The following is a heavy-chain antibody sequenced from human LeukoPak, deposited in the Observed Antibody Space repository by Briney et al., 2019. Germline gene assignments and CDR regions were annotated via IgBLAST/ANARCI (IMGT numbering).Heavy chain of an antibody. D-gene: IGHD3-22*01. Sequence: GGSLRLSCAASGFTFSSYGMHWVRQAPGKGLEWVAVIWYDGSNRYYADSVKGRFTISRDSSKNTLYLQMNSLRAEDTAVYYCARDRDSSAFSGAFDIWGQGTMVTVSS. CDR1: GFTFSSYG. CDR2: IWYDGSNR. J-gene: IGHJ3*02. CDR3: ARDRDSSAFSGAFDI. V-gene: IGHV3-33*01.